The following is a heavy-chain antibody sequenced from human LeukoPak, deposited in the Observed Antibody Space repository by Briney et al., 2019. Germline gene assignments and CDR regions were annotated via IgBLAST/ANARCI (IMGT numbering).Heavy chain of an antibody. J-gene: IGHJ4*02. CDR2: ISSSSSYI. V-gene: IGHV3-21*01. CDR1: GFTFSSYS. Sequence: PGGSLRLSCAASGFTFSSYSMNWVRQAPGKGLEWVSSISSSSSYIYYADSVKGRFTISRDNAKNSLYLQMNSLRAEDTAVYYCARPPKRGSSGYFDYWGQGTLVTVSS. D-gene: IGHD3-22*01. CDR3: ARPPKRGSSGYFDY.